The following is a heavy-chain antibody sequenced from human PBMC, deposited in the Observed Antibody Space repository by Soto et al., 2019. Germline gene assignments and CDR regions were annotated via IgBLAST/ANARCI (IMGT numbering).Heavy chain of an antibody. Sequence: QITLKESGPTLVKPTQTLTLTCTFSGFSLTTNGMGVGWIHQPPGKALEWLGIIYWDDDNRYSPSLKSRLTITKDTSKNQVVLTLPNMDPEDTATYYSAHRSWVRGFPPYLDDWCKGTTVSISS. CDR2: IYWDDDN. CDR1: GFSLTTNGMG. D-gene: IGHD3-10*01. J-gene: IGHJ6*03. CDR3: AHRSWVRGFPPYLDD. V-gene: IGHV2-5*02.